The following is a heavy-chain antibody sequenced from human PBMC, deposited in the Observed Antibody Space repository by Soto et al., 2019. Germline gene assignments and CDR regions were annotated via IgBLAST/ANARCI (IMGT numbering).Heavy chain of an antibody. J-gene: IGHJ5*02. CDR1: GFTFGDAW. CDR3: TTLGPS. CDR2: VKTKSEGEAT. Sequence: EVQLVEFGGGLVKPGGSLTLSCVASGFTFGDAWMNWVRQAAGKGLEWVGHVKTKSEGEATDYAAPVKGRFTIWRDDSTNTLYLQMNSLKTEDTGKYFCTTLGPSWGQGTQVTVSS. V-gene: IGHV3-15*07.